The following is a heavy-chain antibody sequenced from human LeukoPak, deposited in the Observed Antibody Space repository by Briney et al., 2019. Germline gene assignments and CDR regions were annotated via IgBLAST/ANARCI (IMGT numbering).Heavy chain of an antibody. CDR3: AIGTGGYFDY. Sequence: GGSLRLSCAASGFTFSSYWISWVHQAPGKGLEWVANIDPPGSDKYYVDSVKGRFTISRDNSKNTLYLQMNSLRAEDTAVYYCAIGTGGYFDYWGQGTLVTVSS. V-gene: IGHV3-7*03. CDR2: IDPPGSDK. J-gene: IGHJ4*02. CDR1: GFTFSSYW. D-gene: IGHD1-1*01.